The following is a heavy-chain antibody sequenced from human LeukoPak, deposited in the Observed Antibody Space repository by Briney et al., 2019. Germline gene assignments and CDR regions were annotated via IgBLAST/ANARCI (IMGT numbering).Heavy chain of an antibody. CDR3: ARRMKYCGGDCYPALDF. Sequence: GGSLSLSCAASGFTFSSYGMHWVRQAPGKGLEWVAVIWYDGSNKYYADSVKGRFTISRDNSKNTLYLQMNSLRAEDTAMYYCARRMKYCGGDCYPALDFWGQGTLVTVSS. CDR1: GFTFSSYG. CDR2: IWYDGSNK. D-gene: IGHD2-21*02. J-gene: IGHJ4*02. V-gene: IGHV3-33*01.